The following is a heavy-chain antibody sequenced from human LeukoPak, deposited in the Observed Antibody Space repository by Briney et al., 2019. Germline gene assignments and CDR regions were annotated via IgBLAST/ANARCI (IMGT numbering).Heavy chain of an antibody. J-gene: IGHJ4*02. D-gene: IGHD3-10*01. CDR1: GFTFSNAW. CDR2: IRSKTDGRTT. CDR3: TTARNMVRGVIPLDY. V-gene: IGHV3-15*01. Sequence: GGSLRLSCAASGFTFSNAWMSWVRQAPGKGLEWVGRIRSKTDGRTTDYAAPVKGRFTIPRDDSKNTLYLQMNSLKTGDTAVYYCTTARNMVRGVIPLDYWGQGTLVTVSS.